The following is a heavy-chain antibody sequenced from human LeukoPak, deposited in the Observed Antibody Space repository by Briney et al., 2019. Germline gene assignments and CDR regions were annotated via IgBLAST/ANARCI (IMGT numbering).Heavy chain of an antibody. Sequence: PGGSLRLSCAASGFTFSSYGMSWVRQAPGKGLEWVSAISGSGGSTYYADSVKGRFTISRDNPKNTLYLQMNSLRAEDTAVYYCAKGSYNTGWSYWGQGTLVTVSS. CDR1: GFTFSSYG. J-gene: IGHJ4*02. V-gene: IGHV3-23*01. CDR3: AKGSYNTGWSY. D-gene: IGHD6-19*01. CDR2: ISGSGGST.